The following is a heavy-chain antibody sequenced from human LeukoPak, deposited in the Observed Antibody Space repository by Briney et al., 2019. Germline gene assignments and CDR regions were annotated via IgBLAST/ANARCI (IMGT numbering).Heavy chain of an antibody. CDR2: ISSSSSYI. Sequence: GGSLRLSCAASGFTFSSYSMNWVRQAPGKGLEWVSSISSSSSYIYYADSVKGRFTTSRDNAKNSLYLQMNSLRAEDTAVYYCAREQRDSSGYGYYYYGMDVWGQGTTVTVSS. CDR1: GFTFSSYS. J-gene: IGHJ6*02. V-gene: IGHV3-21*01. CDR3: AREQRDSSGYGYYYYGMDV. D-gene: IGHD3-22*01.